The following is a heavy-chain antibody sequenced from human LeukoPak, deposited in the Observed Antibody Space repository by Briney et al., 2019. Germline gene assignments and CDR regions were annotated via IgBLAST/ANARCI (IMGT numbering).Heavy chain of an antibody. CDR3: APENLDY. CDR2: ISYDGSNK. J-gene: IGHJ4*02. Sequence: GGSLRLSCAASRFTFSSYGMHWVRQAPGKGLEWVAVISYDGSNKYYADSVKGRFTISRDNSKNTLFLQMNSLRPEDTAVYYCAPENLDYWGQGTLVTVSS. CDR1: RFTFSSYG. V-gene: IGHV3-30*03.